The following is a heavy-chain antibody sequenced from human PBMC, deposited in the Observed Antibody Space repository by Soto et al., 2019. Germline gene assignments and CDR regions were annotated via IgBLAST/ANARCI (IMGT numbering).Heavy chain of an antibody. CDR3: AKDRMGAGVRGYFDY. CDR2: ISYDGSNK. CDR1: GFTFSSYG. J-gene: IGHJ4*02. V-gene: IGHV3-30*18. Sequence: QVQLVESGGGLVQPGRSLRLSCAGSGFTFSSYGMDWVRQAPGKGLDWVAVISYDGSNKYYADSVKGRFTISRDNSKNTLSLQMSSLRADDTAVYYCAKDRMGAGVRGYFDYWCQGTLVTVAA. D-gene: IGHD3-10*01.